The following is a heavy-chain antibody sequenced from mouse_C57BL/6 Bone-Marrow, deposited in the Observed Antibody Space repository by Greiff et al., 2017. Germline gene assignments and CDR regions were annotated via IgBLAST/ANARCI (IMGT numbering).Heavy chain of an antibody. J-gene: IGHJ1*03. Sequence: EVKLVESGGGLVKPGGSLKLSCSASGFTFSSYTMSRVRQTPEKRLEWVATISGGGGNTYYPASVKGRFTISRDNAKNTLYLQMSSLRSEDTALYYCARHNYYGSSSDGYFDVWGTGTTVTVSS. V-gene: IGHV5-9*01. CDR1: GFTFSSYT. CDR2: ISGGGGNT. D-gene: IGHD1-1*01. CDR3: ARHNYYGSSSDGYFDV.